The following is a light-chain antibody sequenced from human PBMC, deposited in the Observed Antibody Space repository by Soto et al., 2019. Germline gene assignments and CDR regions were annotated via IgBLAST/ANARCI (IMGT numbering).Light chain of an antibody. CDR1: QSVSSY. J-gene: IGKJ4*01. Sequence: VLTQSPATLSVSPGERATLSCRASQSVSSYLAWYQQKPGQAPRLLIYDASNRATGIPARFSGSGSGTDFTLTISSLEPEDFAVYYCQQRSNWPLTFGGGTKVDIK. CDR3: QQRSNWPLT. CDR2: DAS. V-gene: IGKV3-11*01.